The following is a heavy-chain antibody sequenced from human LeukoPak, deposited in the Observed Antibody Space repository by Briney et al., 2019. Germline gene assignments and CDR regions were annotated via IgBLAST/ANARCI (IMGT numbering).Heavy chain of an antibody. V-gene: IGHV1-2*06. CDR1: GYTFTGYY. CDR2: INPNSGGT. CDR3: ARGEENDYGDYGDWFDP. Sequence: ASVKVSCTASGYTFTGYYMHWVRQAPGQGLEWMGRINPNSGGTNYAQKFQGRVTMTRDTSISTAYMELSRLRSDDTAVYYCARGEENDYGDYGDWFDPWGQGTLVTVSS. J-gene: IGHJ5*02. D-gene: IGHD4-17*01.